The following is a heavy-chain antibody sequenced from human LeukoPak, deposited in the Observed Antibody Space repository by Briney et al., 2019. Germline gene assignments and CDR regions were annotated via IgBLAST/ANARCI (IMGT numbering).Heavy chain of an antibody. J-gene: IGHJ6*03. Sequence: ASVKVSCKASGGTFSSYAISWVRQAPGQGLEWMGGIIPIFGTANYAQKFQGRVTITTDESTSTAYMELSSLRSEDTAVYYCARDRVLPRRDCSSTSCPIGYYYYYMDVWGKGTTVTVSS. D-gene: IGHD2-2*01. CDR3: ARDRVLPRRDCSSTSCPIGYYYYYMDV. CDR2: IIPIFGTA. V-gene: IGHV1-69*05. CDR1: GGTFSSYA.